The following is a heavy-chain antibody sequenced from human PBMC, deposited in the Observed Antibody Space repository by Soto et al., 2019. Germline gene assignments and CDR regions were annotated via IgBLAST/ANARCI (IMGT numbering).Heavy chain of an antibody. CDR1: GYTFTYYY. D-gene: IGHD5-18*01. Sequence: QVQLVQSGAEVKKPGASVKVSCKASGYTFTYYYIHWVRQAPGQGLEWMGIINPSSGGTSYAQKFQGRVTMTRDTSTSTVYMELSSLRSEDTAVYYCAREVERGSSYGSLEYWGQGTLVTVSS. CDR3: AREVERGSSYGSLEY. V-gene: IGHV1-46*01. J-gene: IGHJ4*02. CDR2: INPSSGGT.